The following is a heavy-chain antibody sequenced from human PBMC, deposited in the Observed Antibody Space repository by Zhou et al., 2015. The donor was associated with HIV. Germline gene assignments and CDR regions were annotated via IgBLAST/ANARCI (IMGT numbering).Heavy chain of an antibody. D-gene: IGHD7-27*01. CDR1: GFYFTGSA. V-gene: IGHV3-73*01. Sequence: EVQLVESGGGLVQPGGSLRLSCAASGFYFTGSAMHWVRQAPGKGLEWVGRIRNKAYSYATAYAPSLKGRFTISRDDSKNMAYLQMSSLKSDDTAVYYCARHGFWGLDYWGQGTLVTVSS. J-gene: IGHJ4*02. CDR3: ARHGFWGLDY. CDR2: IRNKAYSYAT.